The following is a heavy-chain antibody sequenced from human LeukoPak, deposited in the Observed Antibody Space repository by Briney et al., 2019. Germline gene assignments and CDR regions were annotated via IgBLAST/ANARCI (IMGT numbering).Heavy chain of an antibody. V-gene: IGHV3-30*02. J-gene: IGHJ4*02. Sequence: GGSLRLSCAASGFTFSIYGMHWVRQAPGKGLEWVTFIRSDGTKTHYADSVKGRFTISRDNSKNTLYLQMNSLRAEDTAVYYCAKALQLWFGETYYFDYWGQGTLVTVSS. CDR1: GFTFSIYG. D-gene: IGHD3-10*01. CDR3: AKALQLWFGETYYFDY. CDR2: IRSDGTKT.